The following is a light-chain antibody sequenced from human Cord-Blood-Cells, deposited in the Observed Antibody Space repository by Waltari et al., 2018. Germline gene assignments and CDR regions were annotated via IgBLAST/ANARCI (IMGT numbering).Light chain of an antibody. CDR2: DAS. V-gene: IGKV3-11*01. CDR3: QQRSNWPT. Sequence: EIVLTQSPATLSLSPGERATLSCRASQSVSSYLAWYQQKPGQAPRLLTYDASNRATGIPARFSGSRSGTDFTLTISSLEPEEFAVYYCQQRSNWPTFGQGTKLEIK. CDR1: QSVSSY. J-gene: IGKJ2*01.